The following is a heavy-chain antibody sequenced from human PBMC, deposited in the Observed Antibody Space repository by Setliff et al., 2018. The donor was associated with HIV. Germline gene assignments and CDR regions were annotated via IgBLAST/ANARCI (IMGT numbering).Heavy chain of an antibody. D-gene: IGHD3-9*01. CDR1: GGSFNSYY. J-gene: IGHJ6*02. Sequence: SETLSLTCTLSGGSFNSYYWSWIRQTPGKGLEWIGYIYSGGSTHYNPSLRSRVTMSSYRSRNQFSLKLNSVTAADTAVYYCARSPWLGGMDVWGQGTTVTVSS. CDR3: ARSPWLGGMDV. V-gene: IGHV4-4*09. CDR2: IYSGGST.